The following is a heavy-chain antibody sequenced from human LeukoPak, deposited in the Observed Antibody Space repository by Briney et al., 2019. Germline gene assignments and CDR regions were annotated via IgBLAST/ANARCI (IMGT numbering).Heavy chain of an antibody. Sequence: ASVKVSCKASGYTFTGYYMHWVRQAPGQGLEWMGWINPNSGGTNYAHKFQGRGTMTRDTASSTAYMELSRLRSDDTAVYYCASYYCDSSGYYEDAFDIWGQGTMVTVSS. CDR2: INPNSGGT. J-gene: IGHJ3*02. V-gene: IGHV1-2*07. D-gene: IGHD3-22*01. CDR1: GYTFTGYY. CDR3: ASYYCDSSGYYEDAFDI.